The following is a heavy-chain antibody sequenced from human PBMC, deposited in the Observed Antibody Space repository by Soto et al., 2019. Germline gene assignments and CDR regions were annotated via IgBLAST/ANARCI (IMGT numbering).Heavy chain of an antibody. Sequence: ASVKVSCKASGYTFTSYAMHWVRQAPGQRLEWMGWINAGNGNTKYSQKFQGRVTITRDTSASTAYMELSSLRSEDTAVYYCARPIAAVTDGDAFDIWGQGTMVTVSS. CDR2: INAGNGNT. CDR1: GYTFTSYA. J-gene: IGHJ3*02. CDR3: ARPIAAVTDGDAFDI. V-gene: IGHV1-3*01. D-gene: IGHD6-13*01.